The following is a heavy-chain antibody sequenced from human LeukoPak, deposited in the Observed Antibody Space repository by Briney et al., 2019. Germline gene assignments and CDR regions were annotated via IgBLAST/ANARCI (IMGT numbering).Heavy chain of an antibody. J-gene: IGHJ4*02. V-gene: IGHV3-11*01. CDR2: ISSSGGTI. CDR1: RFTFSDYY. Sequence: GGSLRLSCAASRFTFSDYYMSWIRQAPGKGLEWVSYISSSGGTIYYADSVKGRFTISRDNAKNSLYLQMNSLRAEDTAVYYCARAHTAMGIAAAGTLDYWGQGTLVTVSS. CDR3: ARAHTAMGIAAAGTLDY. D-gene: IGHD6-13*01.